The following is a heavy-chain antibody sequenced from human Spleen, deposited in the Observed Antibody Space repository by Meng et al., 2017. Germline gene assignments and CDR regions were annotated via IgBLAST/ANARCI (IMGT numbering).Heavy chain of an antibody. Sequence: QVQLVQSGAEVKKPGASVKASCKAPGYTFTTYYLHWVRQAPGQGLEWMGIINPSGGSTSYAQNFQGRLTMTRDTSTSTVYMELSSLRSEDTALYYCAREKSPGHFDYWGQGTLVTVSS. V-gene: IGHV1-46*01. J-gene: IGHJ4*02. CDR3: AREKSPGHFDY. CDR2: INPSGGST. CDR1: GYTFTTYY.